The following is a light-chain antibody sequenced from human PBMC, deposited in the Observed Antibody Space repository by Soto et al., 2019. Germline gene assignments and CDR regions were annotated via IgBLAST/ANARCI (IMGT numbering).Light chain of an antibody. J-gene: IGKJ3*01. Sequence: DIQMTQSPSSLSASVGDRVTITCRVSQGISNYLAWYQQKPGKVPKLLIYAASTLQSGVPSRFSGSGSGTDFKLTSSRLQPEDVASYYCQRYSSAPFTFGPGTSVDIK. CDR2: AAS. CDR3: QRYSSAPFT. V-gene: IGKV1-27*01. CDR1: QGISNY.